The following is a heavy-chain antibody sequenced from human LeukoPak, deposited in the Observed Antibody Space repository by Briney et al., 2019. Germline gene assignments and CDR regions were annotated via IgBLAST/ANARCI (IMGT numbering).Heavy chain of an antibody. V-gene: IGHV1-8*01. D-gene: IGHD6-13*01. CDR1: GYTFTSYG. Sequence: GASVKVSCKASGYTFTSYGITWVRQAPGQGLEWMGWINPYDGNTNYAQKFQGRVTMTRHTSITTAYMELSSLRFEDTAVYYCATRSSSWRAFDIWGQGTMVTVSS. CDR2: INPYDGNT. J-gene: IGHJ3*02. CDR3: ATRSSSWRAFDI.